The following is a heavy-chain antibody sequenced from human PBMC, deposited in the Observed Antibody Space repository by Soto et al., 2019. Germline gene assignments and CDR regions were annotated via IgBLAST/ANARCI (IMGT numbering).Heavy chain of an antibody. CDR1: GYSFATYW. CDR2: IDPSGSYA. CDR3: ARQSSGWRDAFGI. Sequence: EVQLVQSGAEVKKPGESLRISCKGSGYSFATYWIHWVRQMPGKGLEWMGRIDPSGSYANHSPSFRGHVTISVDKSMSTAYLQWSSLKASDTAMYYCARQSSGWRDAFGIWGQGTMVTVAS. D-gene: IGHD6-19*01. J-gene: IGHJ3*02. V-gene: IGHV5-10-1*01.